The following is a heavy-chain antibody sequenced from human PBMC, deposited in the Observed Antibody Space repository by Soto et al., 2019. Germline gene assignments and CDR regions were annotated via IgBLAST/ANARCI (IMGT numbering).Heavy chain of an antibody. Sequence: GGSLRLSCAASGFTFSSYSMNWVRQAPGKGLEWVSSISSSSSYIYYADSVKGRFTISRDNAKNSLYLQMNSLRAEDTAVYYCALQNDIVATTFDYWGQGTLVTVSS. D-gene: IGHD5-12*01. CDR1: GFTFSSYS. V-gene: IGHV3-21*01. CDR3: ALQNDIVATTFDY. CDR2: ISSSSSYI. J-gene: IGHJ4*02.